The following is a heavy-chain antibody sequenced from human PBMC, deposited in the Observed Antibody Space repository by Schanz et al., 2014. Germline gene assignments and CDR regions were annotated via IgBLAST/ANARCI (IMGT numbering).Heavy chain of an antibody. CDR2: INSNTGNP. V-gene: IGHV7-4-1*02. J-gene: IGHJ4*02. CDR1: GYTFNSYA. Sequence: QVQLVQSGSELKKPGASVKVSCKTSGYTFNSYALHWVRQAPGQGLEWMGWINSNTGNPTYAPAFTGRFVFSLDTSVSTAYLQISSLKADDTAVYYCAREDYLDSSGYSCGYWGQGTLVTVSS. CDR3: AREDYLDSSGYSCGY. D-gene: IGHD3-22*01.